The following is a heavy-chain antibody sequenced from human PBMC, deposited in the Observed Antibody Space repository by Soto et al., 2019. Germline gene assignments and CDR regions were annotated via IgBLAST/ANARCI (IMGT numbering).Heavy chain of an antibody. CDR3: AKRQGTGLAAKNFDF. CDR2: ISDGGDLI. Sequence: LXLSCAASRFPFSNHSMSWVRQAPWKGLEWVSGISDGGDLIYYADSVKGRFSMSRDNSENMLYLQMTNLRAEDTAIYFCAKRQGTGLAAKNFDFWGQGTLVTVSS. V-gene: IGHV3-23*01. J-gene: IGHJ4*02. CDR1: RFPFSNHS. D-gene: IGHD2-15*01.